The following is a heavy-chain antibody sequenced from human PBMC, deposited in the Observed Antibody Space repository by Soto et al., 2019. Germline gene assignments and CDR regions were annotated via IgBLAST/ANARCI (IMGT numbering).Heavy chain of an antibody. CDR1: GYTFTSYG. CDR3: ARDYGYCSSTSCAKVDTFDI. Sequence: ASVKVSCKASGYTFTSYGISWVRQAPGQGLEWMGWISAYNGNTNYAQKFQGRVTMTTDTSTSTAYMELRSLRSDDTAVYYCARDYGYCSSTSCAKVDTFDIWGQGTMVTVSS. V-gene: IGHV1-18*04. J-gene: IGHJ3*02. CDR2: ISAYNGNT. D-gene: IGHD2-2*03.